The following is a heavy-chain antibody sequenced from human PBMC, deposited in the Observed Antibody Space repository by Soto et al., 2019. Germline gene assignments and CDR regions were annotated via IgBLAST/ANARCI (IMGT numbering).Heavy chain of an antibody. CDR2: INHSGST. CDR1: GGSFSGYY. V-gene: IGHV4-34*01. Sequence: SETLFLTCAVYGGSFSGYYWSWIRQPPGKGLEWIGEINHSGSTNYNPSLKSRVTISLDMSRNQFSLQLTSVTAADTALYYCARVSNEYGGNGAFAYWGLGTLVTVSS. D-gene: IGHD4-17*01. J-gene: IGHJ4*02. CDR3: ARVSNEYGGNGAFAY.